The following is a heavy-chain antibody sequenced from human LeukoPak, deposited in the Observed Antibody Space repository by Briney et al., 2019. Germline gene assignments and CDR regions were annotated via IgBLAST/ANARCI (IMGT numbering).Heavy chain of an antibody. Sequence: SVKVSCKASGGTFSSYAISWVRQAPGQGLEWMGGIIPIFGTANYAQKFQGRVTITADESTSTAYMELSSLRSEDTAVYYCARVSFVPYDSSGYCYYGMDVWGQGTTVTVSS. CDR2: IIPIFGTA. CDR1: GGTFSSYA. V-gene: IGHV1-69*13. J-gene: IGHJ6*02. CDR3: ARVSFVPYDSSGYCYYGMDV. D-gene: IGHD3-22*01.